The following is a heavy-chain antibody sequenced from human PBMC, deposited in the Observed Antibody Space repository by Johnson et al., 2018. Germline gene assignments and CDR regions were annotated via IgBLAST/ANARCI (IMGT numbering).Heavy chain of an antibody. V-gene: IGHV3-33*06. CDR1: GFTFSSYG. J-gene: IGHJ6*04. CDR3: AKDRITIFGVVIVFGKYYYGMDV. D-gene: IGHD3-3*01. CDR2: IWYDGSNK. Sequence: QVQLVESGGGVVQPGRSLRLSCAASGFTFSSYGMHWVRQAPGKGLEWVAVIWYDGSNKYYADSVKGRFTIPRDNSKNTLYLQMNSLRAEDTAVYYCAKDRITIFGVVIVFGKYYYGMDVWGKGTTVTVSS.